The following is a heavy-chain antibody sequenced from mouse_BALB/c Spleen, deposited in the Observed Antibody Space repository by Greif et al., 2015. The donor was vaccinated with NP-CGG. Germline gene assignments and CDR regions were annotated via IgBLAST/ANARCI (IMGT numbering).Heavy chain of an antibody. D-gene: IGHD1-1*01. V-gene: IGHV5-6-5*01. CDR3: ARSSDFDY. Sequence: EVMLVESGGGLVKPGGSLKLSCAASGFTFSSYAMSWVRQTPEKRLEWVASISSGGSTYYPDSVKGRFTISRDNARNIPYLQMSSLRSEDTAMYYCARSSDFDYWGQGTTLTVSS. CDR1: GFTFSSYA. J-gene: IGHJ2*01. CDR2: ISSGGST.